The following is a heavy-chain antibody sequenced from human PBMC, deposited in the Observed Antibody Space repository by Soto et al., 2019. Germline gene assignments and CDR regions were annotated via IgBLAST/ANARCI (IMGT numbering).Heavy chain of an antibody. D-gene: IGHD6-25*01. J-gene: IGHJ4*02. CDR2: VSAYNGER. Sequence: QVQLVQSGAEVKKPGASVKVSCKASGYTFTNYGINWVRQAPGQGLEWLGCVSAYNGERRYAQRVQHRVMMTTDTYTTTAYMELRSLRSDDTDVYYFSRGTSIPASGDYWGQGTQDTISS. CDR3: SRGTSIPASGDY. CDR1: GYTFTNYG. V-gene: IGHV1-18*01.